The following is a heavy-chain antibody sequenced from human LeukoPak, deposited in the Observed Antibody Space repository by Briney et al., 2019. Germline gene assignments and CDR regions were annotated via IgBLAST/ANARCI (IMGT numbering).Heavy chain of an antibody. Sequence: ASVKVSCKASGYTFTSYGISWVRQAPGRGLEWMGWISAYNGNTNYAQKFQGRVTMTRNTSISTAYMELSSLRSEDTAVYYCATKWYFDYWGQGTLVTVSS. CDR2: ISAYNGNT. CDR1: GYTFTSYG. J-gene: IGHJ4*02. V-gene: IGHV1-18*01. D-gene: IGHD1-26*01. CDR3: ATKWYFDY.